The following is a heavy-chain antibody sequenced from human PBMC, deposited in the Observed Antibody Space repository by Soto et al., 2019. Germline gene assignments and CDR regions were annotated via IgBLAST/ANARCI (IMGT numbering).Heavy chain of an antibody. J-gene: IGHJ4*02. CDR2: ISGSGGST. D-gene: IGHD3-3*01. V-gene: IGHV3-23*01. CDR1: GFTFSSYA. Sequence: GGSLRLSCAASGFTFSSYAMSWVRQAPGKGLEWVSAISGSGGSTYYADSVKGRFTISRDNSKNTLYLQMNSLRAEDTAVYYCAKEEITYYDFWSGYGYWGQGTLVTVSS. CDR3: AKEEITYYDFWSGYGY.